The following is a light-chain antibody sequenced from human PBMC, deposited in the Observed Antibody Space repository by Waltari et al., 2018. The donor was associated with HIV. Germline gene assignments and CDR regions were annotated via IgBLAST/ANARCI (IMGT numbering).Light chain of an antibody. Sequence: SFELTQPSSVSVSPGQTARITCSGDILAKKYVRWLQQRPGQAPLLIIFKDNERPSGIPERCCGSSTGTTVTLTISGVQVEDEADYYCYSAANYIWVFGGGTRLTVL. CDR2: KDN. CDR3: YSAANYIWV. J-gene: IGLJ3*02. CDR1: ILAKKY. V-gene: IGLV3-27*01.